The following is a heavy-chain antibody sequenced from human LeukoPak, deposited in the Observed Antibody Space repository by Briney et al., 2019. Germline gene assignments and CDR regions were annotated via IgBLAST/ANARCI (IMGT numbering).Heavy chain of an antibody. CDR1: GFTFSSYS. J-gene: IGHJ6*03. D-gene: IGHD3-22*01. V-gene: IGHV3-48*01. CDR2: ISSSSSTI. Sequence: GGSLRLSCAASGFTFSSYSMNWVRQAPGKGLEWVSYISSSSSTIYYADSVKGRFTISRDNAKNSLYLQMNSLRAEDTAVYYCATEPGSGYYSRDYYYYMDVWGKGTTVTVSS. CDR3: ATEPGSGYYSRDYYYYMDV.